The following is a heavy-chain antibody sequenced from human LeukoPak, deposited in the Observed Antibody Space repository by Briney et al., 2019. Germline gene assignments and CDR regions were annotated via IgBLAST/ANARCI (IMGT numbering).Heavy chain of an antibody. CDR1: GYTFTSYG. J-gene: IGHJ5*02. D-gene: IGHD3-10*01. CDR2: ISAYNGNT. Sequence: ASVKVSCKASGYTFTSYGISWVRQAPGQGLEWMGWISAYNGNTNYAQKLQGRVTMTTDTSTSTAYMELRSLRSDDTAVYYCARDRSLGTWGDWFDPWGQGTLVTVSS. V-gene: IGHV1-18*01. CDR3: ARDRSLGTWGDWFDP.